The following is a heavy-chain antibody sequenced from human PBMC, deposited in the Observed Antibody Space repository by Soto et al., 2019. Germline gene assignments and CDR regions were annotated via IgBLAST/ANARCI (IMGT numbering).Heavy chain of an antibody. V-gene: IGHV3-74*01. CDR3: SRGGYCSGGICYSTYYGMDV. Sequence: EVQLVESGGGLVQPGGSLRLSCAASGFTFSSYWMHWVRQAPGKGLVWVSRINIDGSSTSYADSVKGRFTISRDNAKNTLYLQMNSLRAEDTAVYFCSRGGYCSGGICYSTYYGMDVWGQGTTVTVSS. CDR2: INIDGSST. J-gene: IGHJ6*02. D-gene: IGHD2-15*01. CDR1: GFTFSSYW.